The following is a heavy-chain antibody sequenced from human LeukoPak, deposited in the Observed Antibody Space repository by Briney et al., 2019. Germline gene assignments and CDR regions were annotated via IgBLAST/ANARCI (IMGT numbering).Heavy chain of an antibody. D-gene: IGHD4-17*01. CDR2: IHGGGTT. CDR1: GFPVSSNY. V-gene: IGHV3-53*01. J-gene: IGHJ4*02. Sequence: GGSLRLSCAVSGFPVSSNYMTWVRQAPGKGLEWVSVIHGGGTTNYADSVKGRFTISRDNSKNTLYLQMNSLKTEDTAVYYCTTGYGDYWYYWGQGTRVTVSS. CDR3: TTGYGDYWYY.